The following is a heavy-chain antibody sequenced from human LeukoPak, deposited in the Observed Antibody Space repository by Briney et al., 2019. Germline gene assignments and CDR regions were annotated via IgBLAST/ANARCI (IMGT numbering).Heavy chain of an antibody. D-gene: IGHD3-9*01. J-gene: IGHJ4*02. CDR3: AKPANPSYYDILTGYYSYFDS. CDR2: ISGSGGST. V-gene: IGHV3-23*01. CDR1: GFTFSSYA. Sequence: GGSLRLSCAASGFTFSSYAMSWVRQAPGKGLEWVSAISGSGGSTYYADSVKGRFTISRDNSKNTLYLQMNSLRAEDTAVYYCAKPANPSYYDILTGYYSYFDSWGQGTLVTVSS.